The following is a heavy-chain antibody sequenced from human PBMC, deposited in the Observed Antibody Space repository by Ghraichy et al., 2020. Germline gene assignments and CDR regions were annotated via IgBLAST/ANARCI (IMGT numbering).Heavy chain of an antibody. CDR1: GFTFSANS. CDR2: ISGSGGAT. CDR3: AKHLVSSGISSTYYFDY. Sequence: GGSLRLSCAATGFTFSANSMSWVRQAPGKGLEWVSVISGSGGATFYADSLKGRFTISRDNSKNTLYLHMNSLRAEDTAVYYCAKHLVSSGISSTYYFDYWGQGILVTVSS. D-gene: IGHD1-26*01. V-gene: IGHV3-23*01. J-gene: IGHJ4*02.